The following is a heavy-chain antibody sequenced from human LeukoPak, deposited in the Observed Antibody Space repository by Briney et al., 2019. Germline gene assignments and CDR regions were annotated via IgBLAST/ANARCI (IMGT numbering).Heavy chain of an antibody. V-gene: IGHV5-51*01. Sequence: GESLKISCKASGYSFTSYWIGWVRQMPGKGLEWMGIIDPSDSETRYTPSFQGQVTISADKSLSSAYLQWNSLKASDTAMYYCARQTAMGRSGDYWGQGTLVTVSA. CDR2: IDPSDSET. CDR3: ARQTAMGRSGDY. CDR1: GYSFTSYW. J-gene: IGHJ4*02. D-gene: IGHD5-18*01.